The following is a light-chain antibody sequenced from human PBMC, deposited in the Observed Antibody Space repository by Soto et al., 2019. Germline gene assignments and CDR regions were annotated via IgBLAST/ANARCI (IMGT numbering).Light chain of an antibody. CDR2: SNN. J-gene: IGLJ2*01. CDR3: QSYDSSLSGLL. V-gene: IGLV1-40*01. CDR1: SSNIGAGYA. Sequence: QPVLTQPPSVSGAPGQRGTISCTGSSSNIGAGYAVHWYQQLPGTVPKLLIYSNNNRPSGFPDRFSGSKSGPSASLAITGLQAEDEADYYCQSYDSSLSGLLFGGGTKVTVL.